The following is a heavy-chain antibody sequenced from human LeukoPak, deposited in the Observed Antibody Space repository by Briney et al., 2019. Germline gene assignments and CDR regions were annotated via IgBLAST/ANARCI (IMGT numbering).Heavy chain of an antibody. CDR1: KFSASSNY. CDR3: STIDY. CDR2: IYSTSST. J-gene: IGHJ4*02. Sequence: GGSLRLSCAASKFSASSNYITWVRQAPGKGLEWVSVIYSTSSTYYADSVKGRFTISRDNSKTTLYLQMNSLRAEDTAVYYCSTIDYWGQGTLVTVSS. V-gene: IGHV3-66*01.